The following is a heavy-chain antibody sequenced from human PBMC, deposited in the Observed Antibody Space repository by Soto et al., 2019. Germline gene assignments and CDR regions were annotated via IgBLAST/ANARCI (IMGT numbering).Heavy chain of an antibody. J-gene: IGHJ4*02. CDR1: SASLDSDN. CDR3: ARMRGLGEISPCLDH. CDR2: IYPNGRT. D-gene: IGHD3-16*02. V-gene: IGHV4-59*01. Sequence: QVHLQESGPGLVKPSETQSLTCAVSSASLDSDNWSWIRQPPGKGLEWIGYIYPNGRTNYNPSLRGRVAISIDKSKNQSSLWLDSVFAAGAAVYPCARMRGLGEISPCLDHWGQGTLVTVSS.